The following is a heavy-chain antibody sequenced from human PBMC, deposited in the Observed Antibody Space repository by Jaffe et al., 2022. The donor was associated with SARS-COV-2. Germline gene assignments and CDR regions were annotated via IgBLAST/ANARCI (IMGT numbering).Heavy chain of an antibody. CDR1: GFTFDDYA. Sequence: EVQLVESGGGLVQPGRSLRLSCAASGFTFDDYAMHWVRQAPGKGLEWVSGISWNSGSIGYADSVKGRFTISRDNAKNSLYLQMNSLRAEDTALYYCAKDIRYDYVWGSYRYWAGGMDVWGQGTTVTVSS. CDR3: AKDIRYDYVWGSYRYWAGGMDV. V-gene: IGHV3-9*01. J-gene: IGHJ6*02. D-gene: IGHD3-16*02. CDR2: ISWNSGSI.